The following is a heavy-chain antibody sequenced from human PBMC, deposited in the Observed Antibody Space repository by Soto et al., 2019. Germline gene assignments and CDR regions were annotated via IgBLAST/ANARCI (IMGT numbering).Heavy chain of an antibody. CDR3: AIDLDGSVWFNWFDP. D-gene: IGHD2-15*01. Sequence: GGSLRLSCAASGFTFSSYAMSWVRQAPGKGLEWVSAISGSGGSTYYADSVKGRFTVSRDNSRNTIYLQMNSLRVEDTAVYYYAIDLDGSVWFNWFDPWGQGTQVTVSS. V-gene: IGHV3-23*01. CDR1: GFTFSSYA. CDR2: ISGSGGST. J-gene: IGHJ5*02.